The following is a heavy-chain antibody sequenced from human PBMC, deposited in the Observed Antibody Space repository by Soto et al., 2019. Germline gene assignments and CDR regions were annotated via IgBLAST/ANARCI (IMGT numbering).Heavy chain of an antibody. Sequence: SETLSLTCTVSGGSISSYYWSWIRQPPGKGLEWIGYIYYSGSTNYNPSLKSRVTISVDTSKNQFSLKLNSMTAADTAVYYCARHNYGSGSTYFDYWGQGTLVTGSS. CDR3: ARHNYGSGSTYFDY. J-gene: IGHJ4*02. CDR2: IYYSGST. CDR1: GGSISSYY. V-gene: IGHV4-59*08. D-gene: IGHD3-10*01.